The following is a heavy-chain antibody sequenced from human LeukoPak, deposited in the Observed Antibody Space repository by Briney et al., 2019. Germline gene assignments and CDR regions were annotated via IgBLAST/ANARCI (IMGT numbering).Heavy chain of an antibody. D-gene: IGHD6-19*01. CDR2: IYYSGST. CDR3: ARGSGWYYY. Sequence: PSETLSLTCTVSGGSISNYYWSWIRQSPGEGLEWIGYIYYSGSTSYNPSLKSRVTISVGTSKNQFSLKLSSVTAADTAVYYCARGSGWYYYWGQGTLVTVSS. CDR1: GGSISNYY. V-gene: IGHV4-59*01. J-gene: IGHJ4*02.